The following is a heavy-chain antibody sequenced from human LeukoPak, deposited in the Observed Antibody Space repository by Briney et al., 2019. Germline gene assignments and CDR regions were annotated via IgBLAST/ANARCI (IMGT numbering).Heavy chain of an antibody. CDR2: INHSGST. V-gene: IGHV4-34*01. CDR3: ARDGAGWFEYYFDY. J-gene: IGHJ4*02. CDR1: GGSFSGYY. D-gene: IGHD3-10*01. Sequence: SETLSLTCAVYGGSFSGYYWSWIRQPPGKGLEWIGEINHSGSTNYNPSLKSRVTISVDTSKNQFSLKLSSVTAADTAVYYCARDGAGWFEYYFDYWGQGTLVTVSS.